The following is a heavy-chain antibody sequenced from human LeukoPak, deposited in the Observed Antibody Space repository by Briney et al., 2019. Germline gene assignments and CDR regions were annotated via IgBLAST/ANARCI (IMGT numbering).Heavy chain of an antibody. CDR1: GFTFSSYS. D-gene: IGHD2-15*01. Sequence: PGGSLRLSCAASGFTFSSYSVNWVRQAPGKGLEWVSSISSSSSYIYYADSVKGRFTISRDNAKNSLYLQMNSLRAEDTAVYYCAREDCSGGSCYQFDYWGQGTLVTVSS. CDR3: AREDCSGGSCYQFDY. V-gene: IGHV3-21*01. J-gene: IGHJ4*02. CDR2: ISSSSSYI.